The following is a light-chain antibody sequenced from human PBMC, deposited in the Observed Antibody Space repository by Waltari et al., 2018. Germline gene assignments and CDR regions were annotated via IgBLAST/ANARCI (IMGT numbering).Light chain of an antibody. CDR2: DAS. CDR1: QDINNF. J-gene: IGKJ4*01. CDR3: QQYRYLPPA. Sequence: DIQMTQSPSSLSASVGDRVTITCQASQDINNFLNWYQQQPGKAPKLLIYDASHLAAGGPSRFTGSGSGTDFTVTISDLQPDDFATYYCQQYRYLPPAFGGGTKVDI. V-gene: IGKV1-33*01.